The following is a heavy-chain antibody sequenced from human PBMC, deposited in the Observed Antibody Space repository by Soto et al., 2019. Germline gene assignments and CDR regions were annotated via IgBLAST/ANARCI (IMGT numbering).Heavy chain of an antibody. Sequence: SETLSLTCAFSGGSISSGGYSWSWIRQPPGKGLEWIGYIYHSGSTYYNPSLKSRVTISVDRSKNQFSLKLSSVTAADTAVYYCARMGDRRVYWGQGTLVTVAS. J-gene: IGHJ4*02. CDR3: ARMGDRRVY. CDR1: GGSISSGGYS. D-gene: IGHD3-16*01. V-gene: IGHV4-30-2*01. CDR2: IYHSGST.